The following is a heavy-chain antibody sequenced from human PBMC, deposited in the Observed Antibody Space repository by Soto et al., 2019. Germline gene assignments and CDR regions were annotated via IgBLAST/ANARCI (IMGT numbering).Heavy chain of an antibody. D-gene: IGHD1-26*01. Sequence: SETLSLTCTVSGGSITSSSYYWGWIRQPPGKGLEWIGNIYYSGSTYYNPSLKSRVTISADTSKIHFSLKLTSVTAADTAVYYCARHFFRSGDGAANWFDPWGQGTLVTVSS. CDR2: IYYSGST. CDR1: GGSITSSSYY. CDR3: ARHFFRSGDGAANWFDP. V-gene: IGHV4-39*01. J-gene: IGHJ5*02.